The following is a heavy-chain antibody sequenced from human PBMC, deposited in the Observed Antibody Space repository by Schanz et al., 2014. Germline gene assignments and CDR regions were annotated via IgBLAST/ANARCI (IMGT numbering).Heavy chain of an antibody. D-gene: IGHD5-12*01. CDR1: GGSINNYH. Sequence: QVQLQESGPGLVKPSETLSLTCTVSGGSINNYHWSWIRQPPGMGLEWLGYIYSSGNTNYNPSLRRRVTITHDTTNNQSPLTLTSGAASDTAVYYGARVHRASLERGSHYYMDVWGKGTTVTVSS. J-gene: IGHJ6*03. CDR3: ARVHRASLERGSHYYMDV. V-gene: IGHV4-59*01. CDR2: IYSSGNT.